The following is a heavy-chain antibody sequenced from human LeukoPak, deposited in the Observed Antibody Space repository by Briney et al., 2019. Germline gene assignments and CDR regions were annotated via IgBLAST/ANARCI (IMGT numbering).Heavy chain of an antibody. D-gene: IGHD2-2*01. J-gene: IGHJ5*02. V-gene: IGHV4-61*05. CDR1: GGSISSSSDY. CDR2: IYYSGST. CDR3: ARVDCSSTSCFAGGFDP. Sequence: SETLSLTCTVSGGSISSSSDYWGWIRQPPGKGLEWIGYIYYSGSTNYNPSLKSRVTISVDTSKNQFSLKLSSVTAADTAVYYCARVDCSSTSCFAGGFDPWGQGTLVTVSS.